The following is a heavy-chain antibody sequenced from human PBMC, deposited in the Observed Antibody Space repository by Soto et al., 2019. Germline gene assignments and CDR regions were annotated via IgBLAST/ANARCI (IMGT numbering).Heavy chain of an antibody. CDR1: GGSISSSSYY. V-gene: IGHV4-39*01. CDR2: VFYSGDT. D-gene: IGHD6-19*01. J-gene: IGHJ5*02. CDR3: ARRILGYSNGFNWFDP. Sequence: KSSETLSLTCTVSGGSISSSSYYWGWIRQPPGKGLEWIGSVFYSGDTYYNPSLKSRVTMSVDTPRNQFSLRLSSVTAADTAVYYCARRILGYSNGFNWFDPWGQGTPVTVSS.